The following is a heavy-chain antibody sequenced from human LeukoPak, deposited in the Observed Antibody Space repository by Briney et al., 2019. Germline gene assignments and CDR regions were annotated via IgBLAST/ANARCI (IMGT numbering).Heavy chain of an antibody. V-gene: IGHV4-61*02. CDR2: IYTSGST. D-gene: IGHD6-19*01. CDR3: AGRIAVAGFDY. CDR1: GGSISSSSSY. Sequence: SQTLSLTCTVSGGSISSSSSYWSWIRQPAGKGLEWIGRIYTSGSTNYNPSLKSRVTISVDTSKTLFSLKLTSVTAADTAVYYCAGRIAVAGFDYWGQGTLVTVSS. J-gene: IGHJ4*02.